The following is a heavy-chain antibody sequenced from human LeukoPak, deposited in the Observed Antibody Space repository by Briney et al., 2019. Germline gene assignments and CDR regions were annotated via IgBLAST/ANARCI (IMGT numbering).Heavy chain of an antibody. CDR2: IHNDGST. CDR3: ASLARDY. J-gene: IGHJ4*02. D-gene: IGHD3-3*02. CDR1: GFIVSDTY. V-gene: IGHV3-53*01. Sequence: GGSLRLSCAASGFIVSDTYMTWVRQAPGKGLEWVSVIHNDGSTYYADSVKGRFTVSRDNSKNMLFLRMNSLRVEDTAVYFCASLARDYWGQGTLVSVSS.